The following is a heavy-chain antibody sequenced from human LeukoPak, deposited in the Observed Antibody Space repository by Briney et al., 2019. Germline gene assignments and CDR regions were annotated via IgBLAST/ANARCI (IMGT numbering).Heavy chain of an antibody. CDR3: AKPRSGDSNAFDI. V-gene: IGHV3-23*01. Sequence: GGSLRLSCAASGFTFSSYAMSWVRQAPGKGLEWVSTISGSGGSAYYADSVKGRFTISRENSKNTLYMQMNSLRAEDAAVYYCAKPRSGDSNAFDIWGQGTMVTVSS. CDR2: ISGSGGSA. J-gene: IGHJ3*02. CDR1: GFTFSSYA. D-gene: IGHD2-21*02.